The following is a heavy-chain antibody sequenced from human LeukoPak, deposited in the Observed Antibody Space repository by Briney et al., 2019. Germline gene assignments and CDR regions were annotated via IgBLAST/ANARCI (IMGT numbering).Heavy chain of an antibody. CDR1: GFTSSSYW. D-gene: IGHD4-17*01. CDR2: IKQDGSEK. Sequence: PGGSLRLSCAASGFTSSSYWKRWVRQAPGKGLEWVANIKQDGSEKYYVDSVKGRFTISRGNAKNSLYLQMNSLRAEDTAVYYCATGTTVTLDYWGQGTLVTVSS. CDR3: ATGTTVTLDY. J-gene: IGHJ4*02. V-gene: IGHV3-7*01.